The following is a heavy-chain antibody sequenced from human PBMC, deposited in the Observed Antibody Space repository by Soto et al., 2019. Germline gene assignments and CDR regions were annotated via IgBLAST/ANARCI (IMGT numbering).Heavy chain of an antibody. CDR3: ARGGALSTSWYWGDGLDS. V-gene: IGHV1-69*06. CDR2: IIPVFGTP. CDR1: GYSFSSHA. Sequence: QAQLEQSGSEVQKSGSSVKVSCKASGYSFSSHAITWVRQAPGQGLEWMGGIIPVFGTPTYAQKFQGRLTISAEKATNTSSLELRSLRSEDTAVYYCARGGALSTSWYWGDGLDSWGQGTQVTVSS. D-gene: IGHD6-13*01. J-gene: IGHJ4*02.